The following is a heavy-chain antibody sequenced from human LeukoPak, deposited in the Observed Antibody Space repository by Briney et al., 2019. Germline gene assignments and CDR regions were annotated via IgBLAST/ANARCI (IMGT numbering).Heavy chain of an antibody. Sequence: SVKVSCKASGGTFSSYAISWVRQPPAQALEWMGGIIPIFGTANYAQKLQDRVTNTAHEHTHTAYIALDSQISEDTAVYYCARGFFLELGIRGRYYYFDYWGQGTLVTVSS. CDR1: GGTFSSYA. V-gene: IGHV1-69*13. D-gene: IGHD7-27*01. CDR3: ARGFFLELGIRGRYYYFDY. CDR2: IIPIFGTA. J-gene: IGHJ4*02.